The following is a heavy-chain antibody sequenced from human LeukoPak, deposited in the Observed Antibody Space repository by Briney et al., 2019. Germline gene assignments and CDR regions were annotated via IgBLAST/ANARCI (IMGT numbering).Heavy chain of an antibody. CDR2: ISAYNGNT. Sequence: ASVKVSCKASGYTFTSYGISWVRQAPGQGLEWMGWISAYNGNTNYAQKLQGRVTMTTDTSTSTAYMELRSLRSDDTAVYYCARKLGYCSGGSCYLCDYWGQGTLVTVSS. CDR1: GYTFTSYG. J-gene: IGHJ4*02. V-gene: IGHV1-18*01. D-gene: IGHD2-15*01. CDR3: ARKLGYCSGGSCYLCDY.